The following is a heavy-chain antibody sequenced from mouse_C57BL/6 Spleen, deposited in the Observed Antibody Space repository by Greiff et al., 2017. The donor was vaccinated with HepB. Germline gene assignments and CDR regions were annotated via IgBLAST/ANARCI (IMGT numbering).Heavy chain of an antibody. CDR2: IYPSDSET. Sequence: VQLQQPGAELVRPGSSVKLSCKASGYTFTSYWMDWVKQRPGQGLEWIGNIYPSDSETHYNQKFKDKATLTVDKSSSTAYMQLSSLTSEDSAVYYCARGGDYYAMYYWGQGTSVTVSS. J-gene: IGHJ4*01. V-gene: IGHV1-61*01. CDR3: ARGGDYYAMYY. CDR1: GYTFTSYW.